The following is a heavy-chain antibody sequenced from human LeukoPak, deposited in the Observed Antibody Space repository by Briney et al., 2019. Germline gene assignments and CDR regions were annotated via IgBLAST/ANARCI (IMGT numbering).Heavy chain of an antibody. CDR2: IYCSGST. CDR3: ALRGYSGYDEKAFDI. D-gene: IGHD5-12*01. V-gene: IGHV4-59*01. CDR1: GGSISSYY. Sequence: SETLSLTCTVSGGSISSYYWSWIRQPPGKGLEWIGYIYCSGSTNYNPSLKSRVTISVDTSKNQFSLKLSSVTAADTAVYYCALRGYSGYDEKAFDIWGQGTMVTVSS. J-gene: IGHJ3*02.